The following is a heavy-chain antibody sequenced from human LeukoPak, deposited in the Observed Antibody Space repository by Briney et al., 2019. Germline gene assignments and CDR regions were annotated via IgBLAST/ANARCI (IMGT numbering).Heavy chain of an antibody. CDR3: ARLIVGAIDY. CDR2: IKQDGSEK. V-gene: IGHV3-7*01. D-gene: IGHD1-26*01. CDR1: GFTFSNYG. Sequence: GGSLRLSCAASGFTFSNYGMSWVRQAPGKGLEWVANIKQDGSEKYYVDSVKGRFTISRDNAKNSLYLQMNSLRAEDTVMYYCARLIVGAIDYWGQGTLVTVSS. J-gene: IGHJ4*02.